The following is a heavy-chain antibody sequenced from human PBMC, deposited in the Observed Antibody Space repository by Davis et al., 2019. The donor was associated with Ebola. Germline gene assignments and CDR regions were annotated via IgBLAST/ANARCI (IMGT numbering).Heavy chain of an antibody. D-gene: IGHD3-3*01. CDR3: ARVLLTGFGVVATFDI. V-gene: IGHV3-30*03. CDR2: ISYDGSNK. CDR1: GFTFSSYG. J-gene: IGHJ3*02. Sequence: GGSLRLSCAASGFTFSSYGMHWVRQAPGKGLEWVAVISYDGSNKYYADSVKGRFTISRDNSKNTLYLQMNSLRAEDTAVYYCARVLLTGFGVVATFDIWGQGTMVTVSS.